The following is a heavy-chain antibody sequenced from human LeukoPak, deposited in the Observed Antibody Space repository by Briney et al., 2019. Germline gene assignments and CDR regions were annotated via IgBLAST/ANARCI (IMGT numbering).Heavy chain of an antibody. J-gene: IGHJ4*02. CDR1: GFTFSSYW. CDR2: IKQDGSEK. Sequence: PGGSLRLSCAASGFTFSSYWMHWVRQAPGKGLEWVANIKQDGSEKYYVDSVKGRFTISRDNAKNSLYLQMNSLRAEDTAVYYCARQYGPRHFDYWGRGTLVTVSS. D-gene: IGHD4-17*01. V-gene: IGHV3-7*01. CDR3: ARQYGPRHFDY.